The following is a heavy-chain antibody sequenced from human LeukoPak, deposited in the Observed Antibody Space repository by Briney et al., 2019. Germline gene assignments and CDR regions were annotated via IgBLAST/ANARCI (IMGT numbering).Heavy chain of an antibody. CDR1: GYTFTGYY. CDR3: ARGGGYCGVNSCLRLNWFDP. CDR2: INPNSGAT. Sequence: RASVKVSCKASGYTFTGYYIHWVRQAPGQGLEWMGWINPNSGATNYAQKFQGRVTMTRDTSISTAYMELSRLRSADTAVYYCARGGGYCGVNSCLRLNWFDPWGQGTLVTVSS. J-gene: IGHJ5*02. D-gene: IGHD2-15*01. V-gene: IGHV1-2*02.